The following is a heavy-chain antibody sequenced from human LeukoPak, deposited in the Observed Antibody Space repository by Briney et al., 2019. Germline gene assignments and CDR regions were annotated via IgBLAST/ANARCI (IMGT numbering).Heavy chain of an antibody. CDR3: ARPGYSYGLDY. CDR2: ISAYNGNT. CDR1: GYTFTSYG. Sequence: ASVTLSCKSSGYTFTSYGIRWVRQPPGQGLAWMGWISAYNGNTNYAQKLQGRVTMTTDTSTSTAYLELMSLRSDDTAVYYCARPGYSYGLDYWGQGTLVTVSS. J-gene: IGHJ4*02. V-gene: IGHV1-18*01. D-gene: IGHD5-18*01.